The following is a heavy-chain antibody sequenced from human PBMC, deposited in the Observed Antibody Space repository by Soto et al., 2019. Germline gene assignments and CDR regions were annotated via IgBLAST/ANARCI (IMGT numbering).Heavy chain of an antibody. V-gene: IGHV1-24*01. CDR3: ARRTPHYDSSGYYYYGMDV. CDR1: GYTLTELS. J-gene: IGHJ6*02. Sequence: ASVKVSCKVSGYTLTELSMHWVRQAPGKGLEWMGGFDPEDGETIYAQKFQGRVTMTEDTSTDTAYMELSSLRSEETAVYYCARRTPHYDSSGYYYYGMDVWGQGTTVTVSS. CDR2: FDPEDGET. D-gene: IGHD3-22*01.